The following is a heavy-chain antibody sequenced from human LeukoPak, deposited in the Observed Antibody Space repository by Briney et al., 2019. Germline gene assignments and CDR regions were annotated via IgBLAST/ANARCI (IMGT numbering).Heavy chain of an antibody. CDR2: ISSSSSYI. D-gene: IGHD2-15*01. Sequence: PGGSLRLSCAASGFTFSSYSMNWVRQAPGKGLEWVSSISSSSSYIYYADSVKGRFTISRDNAKNSLYLQMNSLRAEDTAVYYCARDSPRRCSGGSYYANFQHWGQGTLVTVSS. V-gene: IGHV3-21*01. CDR1: GFTFSSYS. CDR3: ARDSPRRCSGGSYYANFQH. J-gene: IGHJ1*01.